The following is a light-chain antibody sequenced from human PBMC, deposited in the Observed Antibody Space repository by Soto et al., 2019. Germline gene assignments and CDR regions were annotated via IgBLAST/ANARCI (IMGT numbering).Light chain of an antibody. CDR3: CSYAGISTVV. CDR2: EVT. CDR1: SSDVGSYDI. Sequence: QSALTQPASVSGSPGQSITISCTGSSSDVGSYDIVSWYQQHPGKAPKLMIYEVTKRPSGVSHRFSASKTGNTASLTISGLQAEDEADYYCCSYAGISTVVFGGGTQLTVL. J-gene: IGLJ2*01. V-gene: IGLV2-23*02.